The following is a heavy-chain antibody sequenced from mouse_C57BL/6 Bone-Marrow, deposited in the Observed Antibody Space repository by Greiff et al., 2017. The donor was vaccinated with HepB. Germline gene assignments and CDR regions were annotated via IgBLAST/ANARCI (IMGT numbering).Heavy chain of an antibody. V-gene: IGHV1-81*01. CDR3: ARKGNSWFAY. Sequence: VQLQQSGAELARPGASVKLSCKASGYTFTSYGISWVKQRTGQGLEWIGEIYPRSGNTYYNEKFKGKATLTADKSSSTAYMELHSLTSEDSAVYFCARKGNSWFAYWGQGTLVTVSA. CDR1: GYTFTSYG. D-gene: IGHD2-1*01. J-gene: IGHJ3*01. CDR2: IYPRSGNT.